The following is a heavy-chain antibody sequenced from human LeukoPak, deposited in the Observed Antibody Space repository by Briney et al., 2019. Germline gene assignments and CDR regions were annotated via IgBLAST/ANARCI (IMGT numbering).Heavy chain of an antibody. D-gene: IGHD3-22*01. J-gene: IGHJ4*02. Sequence: GGSLRLSCAASGFTFSSYWMSWVRQAPGKGLEWVANIKQDGSEKYYVDSVKGRFTISRDNAKNSLYLQMNSLRAEDTAVYYCARFYSTPHYYYDSSGYYHFDYWGQGTLVTVPS. CDR2: IKQDGSEK. CDR1: GFTFSSYW. V-gene: IGHV3-7*01. CDR3: ARFYSTPHYYYDSSGYYHFDY.